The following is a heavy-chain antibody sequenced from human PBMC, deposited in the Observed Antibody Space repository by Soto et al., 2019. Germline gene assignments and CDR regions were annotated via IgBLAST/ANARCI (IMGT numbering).Heavy chain of an antibody. CDR1: GYTFTSYA. D-gene: IGHD3-3*01. V-gene: IGHV1-3*01. CDR3: ARDPSGYYSWWFDP. J-gene: IGHJ5*02. CDR2: INAGNGNT. Sequence: ASVKVSCKASGYTFTSYAMHWVRLAPGQRLEWMGWINAGNGNTKYSQKFQGRVTITRDTSASTAYMELSSLRSEDTAVYYCARDPSGYYSWWFDPWGQGTLVTVSS.